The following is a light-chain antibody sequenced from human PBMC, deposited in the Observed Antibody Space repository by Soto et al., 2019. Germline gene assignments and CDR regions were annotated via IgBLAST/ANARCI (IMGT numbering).Light chain of an antibody. CDR1: QSVSSY. CDR2: DAS. J-gene: IGKJ4*02. V-gene: IGKV3-11*01. CDR3: QQRSHWPPGLT. Sequence: EIVLTQSPATLSLSPGERATLSCRASQSVSSYLAWYQQKPGQAPRLLIYDASNRATGIPARFSGSQSRTDFTLTISSLEAEDFAVYYCQQRSHWPPGLTFGGGTKVEIK.